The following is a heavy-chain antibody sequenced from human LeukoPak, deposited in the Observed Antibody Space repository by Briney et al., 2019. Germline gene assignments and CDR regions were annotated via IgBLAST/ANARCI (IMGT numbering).Heavy chain of an antibody. V-gene: IGHV4-59*12. Sequence: SETLSLTCTVSGGSISSYYWSWIRQPPGKGLEWIGYIYYSGSTNYNPSLKSRVTISVDTSKNQFSLKLSSVTAADTAVYYCAREVRAYYDFWSGQIDYWGQGTLVTVSS. CDR3: AREVRAYYDFWSGQIDY. D-gene: IGHD3-3*01. J-gene: IGHJ4*02. CDR2: IYYSGST. CDR1: GGSISSYY.